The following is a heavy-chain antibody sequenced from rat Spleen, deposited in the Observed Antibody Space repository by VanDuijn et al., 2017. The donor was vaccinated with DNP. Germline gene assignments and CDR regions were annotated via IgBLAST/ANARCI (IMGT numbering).Heavy chain of an antibody. CDR2: ISYDGGST. CDR1: GFTFSDYY. Sequence: EVQLVESGGGSVQPGRSLKLSCAASGFTFSDYYMAWVRQVPTKGLEWVAYISYDGGSTYGDSVKGRFTISRDNAKSTLYLQMNSLRSEDMATYYCARHVLPLRVWDYWGQGVMVTVSS. CDR3: ARHVLPLRVWDY. V-gene: IGHV5-22*01. D-gene: IGHD1-4*01. J-gene: IGHJ2*01.